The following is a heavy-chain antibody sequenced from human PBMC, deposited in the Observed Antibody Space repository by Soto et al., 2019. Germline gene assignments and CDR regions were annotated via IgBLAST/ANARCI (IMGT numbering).Heavy chain of an antibody. J-gene: IGHJ4*02. CDR3: ARDCAGYSSGWYQRGGFDY. CDR1: GFTFSSYG. V-gene: IGHV3-33*01. D-gene: IGHD6-19*01. Sequence: QVQLVESGGGVVQPGRSLRLSCAASGFTFSSYGMHWVRQAPGKGLEWVAVIWYDASNKYYADSVKGRFTISRDNSKTAPYLQMNSLRAEDTAVYYCARDCAGYSSGWYQRGGFDYWGQGTLVTVSS. CDR2: IWYDASNK.